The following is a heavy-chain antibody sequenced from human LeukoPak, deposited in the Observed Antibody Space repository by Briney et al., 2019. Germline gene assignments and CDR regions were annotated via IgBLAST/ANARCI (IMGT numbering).Heavy chain of an antibody. CDR1: GFTFSSYE. Sequence: PGGSLRLSCAASGFTFSSYEMNWVRQAPGKGLEWVSYISSSGSTIYYADSVKGRFTISRDNAKNSLYLQMNSLRAEDTAVYYCARTNYYDSSGYYDFDYWGQGTLVTVSS. CDR3: ARTNYYDSSGYYDFDY. CDR2: ISSSGSTI. J-gene: IGHJ4*02. D-gene: IGHD3-22*01. V-gene: IGHV3-48*03.